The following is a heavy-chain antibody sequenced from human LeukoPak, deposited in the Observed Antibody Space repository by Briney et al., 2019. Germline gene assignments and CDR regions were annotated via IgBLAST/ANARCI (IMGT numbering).Heavy chain of an antibody. D-gene: IGHD3-22*01. V-gene: IGHV3-20*04. CDR2: INWNGGST. J-gene: IGHJ4*02. Sequence: GGSLRLSCAASGLTFDDFGMSWVRQGPGKGLEWVSGINWNGGSTGYADSVKGRFTISRDNAKKSLYLQMNSLRAEDTALYYCTTGGTYYHDSSDEDYWGQGTLVTVSS. CDR1: GLTFDDFG. CDR3: TTGGTYYHDSSDEDY.